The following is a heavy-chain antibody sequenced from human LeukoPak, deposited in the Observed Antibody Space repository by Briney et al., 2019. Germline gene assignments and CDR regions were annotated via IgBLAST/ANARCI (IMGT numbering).Heavy chain of an antibody. CDR3: ASGSYYYDSSGYRVFDY. CDR2: IIPIFGTA. Sequence: XASXXTFISYAISXVRQAPGQGLEWMGRIIPIFGTANYAQKFQGRVTITTDEYTSKAYMELSSLRSEDTAVYYCASGSYYYDSSGYRVFDYWGQGTLVTVSS. V-gene: IGHV1-69*05. J-gene: IGHJ4*02. D-gene: IGHD3-22*01. CDR1: XXTFISYA.